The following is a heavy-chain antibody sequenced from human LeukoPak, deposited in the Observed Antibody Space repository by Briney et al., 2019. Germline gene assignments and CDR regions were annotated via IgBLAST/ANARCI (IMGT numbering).Heavy chain of an antibody. D-gene: IGHD3-22*01. V-gene: IGHV3-23*01. CDR2: ISGSGGST. Sequence: GGSLRLSCAASGFTFSSYAKSWVRQAPGKGLEWVSAISGSGGSTYYADSVKGRFTISRDNSKNTLYLQMNSLRAEDTAVYYCAKRSGGYYYDSSGYHIDYWGQGTLVTVSS. J-gene: IGHJ4*02. CDR3: AKRSGGYYYDSSGYHIDY. CDR1: GFTFSSYA.